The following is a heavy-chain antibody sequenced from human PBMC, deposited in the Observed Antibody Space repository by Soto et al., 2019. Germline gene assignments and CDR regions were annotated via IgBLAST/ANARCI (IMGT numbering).Heavy chain of an antibody. CDR1: GFTFTNYA. V-gene: IGHV3-23*01. Sequence: GGSLRLSCAASGFTFTNYAMSWVRQAPGKGPEWVSGILGSGHTTFYADSVKGRFIVSRDNSKNTLSLQMNSLRAEDTAVYYCAKDPNADYVGAFEFWGHGTMVTVSS. CDR2: ILGSGHTT. J-gene: IGHJ3*01. D-gene: IGHD3-10*02. CDR3: AKDPNADYVGAFEF.